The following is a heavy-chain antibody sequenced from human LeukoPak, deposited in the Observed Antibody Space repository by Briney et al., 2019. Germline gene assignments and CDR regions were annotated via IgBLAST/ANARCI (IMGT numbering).Heavy chain of an antibody. CDR2: IWYDGSNK. V-gene: IGHV3-33*01. J-gene: IGHJ3*02. D-gene: IGHD1-20*01. CDR1: GFTFSSYG. CDR3: ARDITGPTFSAFDI. Sequence: PGGSLRLSCAASGFTFSSYGMHWVRQAPGKGLEWVAVIWYDGSNKYYADSVKGRFTISRDNSKNTLYLQMNSLRAEDTAVYYCARDITGPTFSAFDIWGQGTMVTVSS.